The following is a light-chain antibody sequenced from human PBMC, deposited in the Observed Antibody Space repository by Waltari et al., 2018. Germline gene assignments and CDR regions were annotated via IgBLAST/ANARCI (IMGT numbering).Light chain of an antibody. CDR2: DAS. J-gene: IGKJ4*01. CDR1: QSLIYS. CDR3: QQRYNWPLT. V-gene: IGKV3-11*01. Sequence: ELVLSHSPATLSLPTGERATLSCRASQSLIYSLARYQQKPSQAPRLLIYDASSRATGIPAVFSGSGSVTDFTLTISGLEPEDFAVYYCQQRYNWPLTFGGGTKVEIK.